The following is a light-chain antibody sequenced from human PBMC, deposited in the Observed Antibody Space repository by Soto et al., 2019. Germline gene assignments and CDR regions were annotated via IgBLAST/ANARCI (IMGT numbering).Light chain of an antibody. CDR1: QSISSY. CDR2: AAS. Sequence: DIQMTQSPSSLSASVGDRFTITCRASQSISSYLNWYQQKPGKPPKVLIYAASSLQSGVPSRFSGSGSGTDFTLTISSLQPEDFTTYYCQQSYGTPPTFGQGTKVDIK. V-gene: IGKV1-39*01. J-gene: IGKJ1*01. CDR3: QQSYGTPPT.